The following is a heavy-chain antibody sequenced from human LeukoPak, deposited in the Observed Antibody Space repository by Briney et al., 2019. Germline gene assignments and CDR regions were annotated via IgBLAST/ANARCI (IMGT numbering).Heavy chain of an antibody. V-gene: IGHV3-23*01. D-gene: IGHD5-18*01. CDR3: ARESSSGYGYVFRY. Sequence: PGGSLRLSCAASGFTLSSYAMSWVRQGPGKGLEWVSAISVSGNTYHADSVKGRFTISRDSSKNTLYLQMNSLRAEDAAVYYCARESSSGYGYVFRYWGQGTLVIVSS. CDR2: ISVSGNT. CDR1: GFTLSSYA. J-gene: IGHJ4*02.